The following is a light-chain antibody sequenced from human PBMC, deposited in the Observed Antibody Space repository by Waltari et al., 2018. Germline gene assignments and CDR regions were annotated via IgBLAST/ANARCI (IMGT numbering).Light chain of an antibody. Sequence: IQMTQSPSSLSASVGDRVTITCRASQSISTYLNWYQQKPGKAPKVLIYAASSLQSGVPSRFRGSGSGTDFTLTISSLQPEDFATYYCQQTYNTPVTFGQGTRLEIK. CDR3: QQTYNTPVT. CDR1: QSISTY. CDR2: AAS. J-gene: IGKJ5*01. V-gene: IGKV1-39*01.